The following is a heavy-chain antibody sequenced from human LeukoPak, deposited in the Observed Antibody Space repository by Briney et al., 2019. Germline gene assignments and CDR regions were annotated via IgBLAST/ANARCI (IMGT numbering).Heavy chain of an antibody. Sequence: SETLSLTCTVSGGSISSYYWSWMRQPAGKGLEWIGRIYTSGSTNYNPSLKSRVTMSVDTSKNQFSLKLSSVTAADTAVYYCARDSIAAAGSLDAFDIWGQGTMVTVSS. CDR1: GGSISSYY. J-gene: IGHJ3*02. CDR2: IYTSGST. CDR3: ARDSIAAAGSLDAFDI. D-gene: IGHD6-13*01. V-gene: IGHV4-4*07.